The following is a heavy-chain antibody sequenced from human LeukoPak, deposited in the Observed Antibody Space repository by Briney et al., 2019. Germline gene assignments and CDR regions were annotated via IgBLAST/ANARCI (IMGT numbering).Heavy chain of an antibody. CDR1: GGSISSSAYH. Sequence: PSETLSLTCTVSGGSISSSAYHWGWIRQPPGKGLEWIGSIHYSGSTYYNPSLKSLVTVSVRTSKNQFSLKLSSVTAADTAVYYCARDYSGGWYYFDYWGQGTLVTVSS. J-gene: IGHJ4*02. D-gene: IGHD6-25*01. V-gene: IGHV4-39*07. CDR2: IHYSGST. CDR3: ARDYSGGWYYFDY.